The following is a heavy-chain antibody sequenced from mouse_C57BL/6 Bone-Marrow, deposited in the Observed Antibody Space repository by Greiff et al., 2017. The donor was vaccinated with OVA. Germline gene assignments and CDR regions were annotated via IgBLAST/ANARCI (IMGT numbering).Heavy chain of an antibody. D-gene: IGHD2-14*01. Sequence: QVQLQQPGAELVKPGASVKMSCKASGYTFTSYWITWVKQRPGQGLEWIGRIDPNSGGTKYNEKFKSKATLTVDKPSSTAYMQLSSLTSEDSAVYYCARYGYDWFAYWGQGTLVTVSA. CDR2: IDPNSGGT. V-gene: IGHV1-72*01. J-gene: IGHJ3*01. CDR3: ARYGYDWFAY. CDR1: GYTFTSYW.